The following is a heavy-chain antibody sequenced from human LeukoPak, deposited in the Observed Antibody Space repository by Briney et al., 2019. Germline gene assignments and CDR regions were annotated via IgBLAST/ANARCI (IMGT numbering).Heavy chain of an antibody. V-gene: IGHV4-61*01. D-gene: IGHD1-7*01. CDR1: GGSVSSGSYY. CDR3: AGEGINWNYGDAFDI. J-gene: IGHJ3*02. CDR2: IYYSGST. Sequence: SETLSLTCTVSGGSVSSGSYYWSWIRQPPGKGLEWIGYIYYSGSTNYNPSLKSRVTISVDTSKNQFSLKLSSVTAAGTAVYYCAGEGINWNYGDAFDIWGQGTMVTVSS.